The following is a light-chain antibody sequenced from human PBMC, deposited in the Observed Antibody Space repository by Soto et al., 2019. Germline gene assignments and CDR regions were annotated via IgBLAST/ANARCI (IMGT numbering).Light chain of an antibody. V-gene: IGLV2-14*01. CDR3: SSYTTSSTLV. CDR1: SSDVGGYNS. J-gene: IGLJ1*01. CDR2: EVS. Sequence: LTQPASVSGSPGQSITISCTGTSSDVGGYNSVSWYQQHPGKAPKIMIFEVSNRPSGVSNRFSGSKSGNTASLTISGLQTEDEADYYCSSYTTSSTLVFGIGTKVTVL.